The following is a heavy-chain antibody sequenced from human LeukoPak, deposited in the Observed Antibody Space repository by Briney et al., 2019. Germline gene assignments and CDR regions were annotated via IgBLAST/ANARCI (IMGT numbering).Heavy chain of an antibody. CDR1: GFTFSSYW. V-gene: IGHV3-74*01. J-gene: IGHJ3*02. D-gene: IGHD3-22*01. Sequence: GGSVRLSCAASGFTFSSYWMHWVRQAPGKWLVWVSRINSDGSSTSYADSVKGRFTISRDNAKNTLYLQMNSLRAEDTAVYYCASGLGYYDSSGYHSAFDIWGEGTMVTVSS. CDR3: ASGLGYYDSSGYHSAFDI. CDR2: INSDGSST.